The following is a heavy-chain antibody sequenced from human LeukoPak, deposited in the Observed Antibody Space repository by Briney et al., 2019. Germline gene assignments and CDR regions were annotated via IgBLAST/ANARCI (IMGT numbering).Heavy chain of an antibody. V-gene: IGHV4-4*07. CDR3: ARSPDQSPRSAAAGNYFVY. D-gene: IGHD6-13*01. Sequence: QTSETLSLTCTVSGGSISSYYWSWIRQPAGKGLEWIGRIYTSGSTNYNPSLKSRVTMSVDTSKNQFSLKLSSVTAADTAVYYCARSPDQSPRSAAAGNYFVYWGQGTLVTVSS. CDR2: IYTSGST. CDR1: GGSISSYY. J-gene: IGHJ4*02.